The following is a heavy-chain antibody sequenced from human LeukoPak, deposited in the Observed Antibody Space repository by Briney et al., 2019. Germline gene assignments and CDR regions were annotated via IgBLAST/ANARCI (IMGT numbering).Heavy chain of an antibody. Sequence: PSETLSLTCIFSGGSISSYYWSWIRQPAGKGLEWIGRISSSGSTNYNPSLKSRVTISVDTSKNQFSLKLSSVTAADTAVYFCARGPYSYDSSGAFDIWGQGTMVTVSS. CDR3: ARGPYSYDSSGAFDI. J-gene: IGHJ3*02. D-gene: IGHD3-22*01. V-gene: IGHV4-4*07. CDR2: ISSSGST. CDR1: GGSISSYY.